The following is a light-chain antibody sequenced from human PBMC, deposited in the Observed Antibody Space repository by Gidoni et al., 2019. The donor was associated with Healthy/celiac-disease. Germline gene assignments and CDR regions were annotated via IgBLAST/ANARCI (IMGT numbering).Light chain of an antibody. J-gene: IGKJ1*01. CDR2: AAS. CDR1: QGISSY. Sequence: AIRMTQAPSSFSASTGERVTITCRASQGISSYLAWYQQKPGKAPKLLIYAASTLQSGVPSRFSGSGSGTDFTLTISCLQSEDFATYYCQQYYSYPWTFGRGTKVEIK. V-gene: IGKV1-8*01. CDR3: QQYYSYPWT.